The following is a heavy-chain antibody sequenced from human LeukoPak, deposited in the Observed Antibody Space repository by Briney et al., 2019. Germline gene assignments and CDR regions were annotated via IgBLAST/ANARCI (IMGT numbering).Heavy chain of an antibody. D-gene: IGHD6-19*01. CDR1: GGSISSRSYY. J-gene: IGHJ4*02. CDR2: IYYSGST. CDR3: AGAPAPPYNTGWSSAFDY. Sequence: SETLSLTCTVSGGSISSRSYYWGWIRQPPGKGLEWIGSIYYSGSTYYNPSLKSRVTMSVDTSNNQFSLKLSSVTAADTAVYYCAGAPAPPYNTGWSSAFDYWGQGALLTVSS. V-gene: IGHV4-39*07.